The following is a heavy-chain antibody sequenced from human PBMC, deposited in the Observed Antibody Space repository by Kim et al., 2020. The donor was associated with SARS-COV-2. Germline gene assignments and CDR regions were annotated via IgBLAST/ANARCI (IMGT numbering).Heavy chain of an antibody. CDR2: IYYSGRT. CDR3: ARDGGYSSSWYFDGTDI. V-gene: IGHV4-59*01. D-gene: IGHD6-13*01. CDR1: GGSISDYY. J-gene: IGHJ3*02. Sequence: SETLSLTCTVSGGSISDYYWNWIRQPPGKGLEWIGNIYYSGRTTYNSSLKSRVTMSVDTSKNRFSLKLTSVTAADTAVYYCARDGGYSSSWYFDGTDIWGQGTMVTVSS.